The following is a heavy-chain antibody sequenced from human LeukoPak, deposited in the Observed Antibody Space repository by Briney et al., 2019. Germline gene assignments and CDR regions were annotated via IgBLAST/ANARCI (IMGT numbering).Heavy chain of an antibody. Sequence: SETLSLTCAVYGXSFSGYYGSWIQQPPGKGLEWVGCIYYSGSTNYNPSLKSRVTISVDTSKSQFSLKVSSVTAADTAVYYCARSRLWFDYWGQGILVTVSS. CDR3: ARSRLWFDY. V-gene: IGHV4-59*01. CDR2: IYYSGST. J-gene: IGHJ4*02. D-gene: IGHD2-21*01. CDR1: GXSFSGYY.